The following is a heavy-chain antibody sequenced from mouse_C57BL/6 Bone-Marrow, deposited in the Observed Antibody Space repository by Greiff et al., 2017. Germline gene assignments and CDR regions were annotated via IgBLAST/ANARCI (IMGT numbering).Heavy chain of an antibody. CDR3: TWDNYDY. D-gene: IGHD4-1*01. CDR2: IDPENGDT. CDR1: GFNFKDDY. Sequence: VQLQQSGAELVRPGASVKLSCTASGFNFKDDYMHWVKQRPEQGLEWIGWIDPENGDTEYASKFQGKATITVDTSSNTAYLQLSSLTSEDTAVYNCTWDNYDYGGQGHTLTVSS. J-gene: IGHJ2*01. V-gene: IGHV14-4*01.